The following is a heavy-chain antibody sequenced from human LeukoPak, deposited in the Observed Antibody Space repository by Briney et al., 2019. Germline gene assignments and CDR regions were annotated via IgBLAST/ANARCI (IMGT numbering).Heavy chain of an antibody. J-gene: IGHJ6*03. CDR1: GYTFSDYD. V-gene: IGHV1-8*01. CDR2: MNPTSGDT. D-gene: IGHD6-13*01. Sequence: ASVKVSCKASGYTFSDYDVNWVRQAPGQGLEWMGWMNPTSGDTGYAQKFQGRVTMTRSMSRNTAYMELSRLRSEDTAVYYCARGLTAAGYYYYYLDVLGKGTTVTVSS. CDR3: ARGLTAAGYYYYYLDV.